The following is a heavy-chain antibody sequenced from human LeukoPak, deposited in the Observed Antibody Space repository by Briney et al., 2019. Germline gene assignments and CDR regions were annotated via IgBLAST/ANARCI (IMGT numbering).Heavy chain of an antibody. CDR1: GYTFAGYY. CDR3: ARAISITIFGVVKY. Sequence: ASVKVSCKASGYTFAGYYMHWVRQAPGQGPEWMGWINPNSGGTKYAQKFQGRVTMTRDTSISTAYMELSRLRSDDTAVYYCARAISITIFGVVKYWGQGTLVTVSS. D-gene: IGHD3-3*01. V-gene: IGHV1-2*02. CDR2: INPNSGGT. J-gene: IGHJ4*02.